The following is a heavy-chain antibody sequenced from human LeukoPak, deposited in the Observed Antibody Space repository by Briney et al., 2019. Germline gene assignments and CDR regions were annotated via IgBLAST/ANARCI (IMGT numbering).Heavy chain of an antibody. CDR3: ARAERVYDWFDP. D-gene: IGHD3-16*01. J-gene: IGHJ5*02. CDR2: IYSSGST. V-gene: IGHV4-59*11. Sequence: SETLSLTCAVSGDSMRSHYWSWIRQSPGQGLEWIAYIYSSGSTNHNPSLKSRVTLSIDTSTNQFSLNLKSVTAADTAVYYCARAERVYDWFDPWGQGTLVTVSS. CDR1: GDSMRSHY.